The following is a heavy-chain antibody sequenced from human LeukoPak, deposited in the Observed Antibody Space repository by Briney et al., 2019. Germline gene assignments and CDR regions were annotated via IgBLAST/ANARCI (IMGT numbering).Heavy chain of an antibody. CDR3: ARDLSADV. CDR2: IYTSGST. CDR1: GGSISSGSYY. D-gene: IGHD3-3*02. V-gene: IGHV4-61*02. J-gene: IGHJ6*04. Sequence: SETLSLTCTVSGGSISSGSYYWSWIRQPAGKGLERIGRIYTSGSTNYNPSLKSRVTISVDTSKNQFSLKLSSVTAADTAVYYCARDLSADVWGKGTTVTVSS.